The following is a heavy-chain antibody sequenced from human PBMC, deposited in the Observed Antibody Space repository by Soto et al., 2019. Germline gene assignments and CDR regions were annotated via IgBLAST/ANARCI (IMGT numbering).Heavy chain of an antibody. J-gene: IGHJ4*02. Sequence: SETLSLTCTVSGGSISSSSYYWGWTRQPPGKGLEWIGSIYYSGSTYYNPSLKSRVTISVDTSKNQFSLKLSSVTAADTAVYYCASMYYDFWSGYFREDYWGQGTLVTVSS. CDR2: IYYSGST. CDR1: GGSISSSSYY. CDR3: ASMYYDFWSGYFREDY. V-gene: IGHV4-39*01. D-gene: IGHD3-3*01.